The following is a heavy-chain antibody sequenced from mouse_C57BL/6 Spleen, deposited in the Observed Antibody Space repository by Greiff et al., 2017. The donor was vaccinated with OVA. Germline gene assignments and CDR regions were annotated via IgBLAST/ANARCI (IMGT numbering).Heavy chain of an antibody. CDR3: ARAGDLYAMDY. CDR2: IDPSDSET. CDR1: GYTFTSYW. V-gene: IGHV1-52*01. Sequence: QVQLQQPGAELVRPGSSVKLSCKASGYTFTSYWMHWVKPRPIQGLEWIGNIDPSDSETHSNQKFKDKATLTVDKSSSTAYMQLSSLTSEDSAVYYCARAGDLYAMDYWGQGTSVTVSS. D-gene: IGHD3-3*01. J-gene: IGHJ4*01.